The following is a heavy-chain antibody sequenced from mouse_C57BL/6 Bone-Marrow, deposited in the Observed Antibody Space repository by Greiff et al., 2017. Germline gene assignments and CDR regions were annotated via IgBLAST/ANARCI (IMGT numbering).Heavy chain of an antibody. CDR2: IAPNSGGT. CDR3: ARTGWNYFDY. V-gene: IGHV1-72*01. Sequence: QVQLQQSGAELVKPGASVKLSCKASGYTFTSYWMHWVKQRPGRGLEWIGRIAPNSGGTKYNEKFKSKATLTVDKPSSTAYMHLSSLTSEDSAVYYCARTGWNYFDYWGQGTTLTVSS. J-gene: IGHJ2*01. CDR1: GYTFTSYW. D-gene: IGHD2-3*01.